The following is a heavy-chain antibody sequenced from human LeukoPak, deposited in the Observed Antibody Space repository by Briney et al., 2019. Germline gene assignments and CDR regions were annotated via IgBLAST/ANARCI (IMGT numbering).Heavy chain of an antibody. D-gene: IGHD2-2*01. CDR1: GFTFSDYY. CDR2: ISSSSSYT. CDR3: ARSTYYSSDWKAFDY. J-gene: IGHJ4*02. Sequence: PGGSLRLSCAASGFTFSDYYMSWIRQAPGKGLEWVSYISSSSSYTNYADSVKGRFTISRDNAKNSLYLQMNSLRAEDTAVYYCARSTYYSSDWKAFDYWGQGTLVTVSS. V-gene: IGHV3-11*06.